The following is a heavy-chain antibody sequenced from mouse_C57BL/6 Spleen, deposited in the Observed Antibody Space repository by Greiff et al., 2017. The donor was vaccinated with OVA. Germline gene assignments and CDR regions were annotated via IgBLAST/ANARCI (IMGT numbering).Heavy chain of an antibody. CDR2: IHPNSGST. V-gene: IGHV1-64*01. CDR3: ASRGEGYFDY. Sequence: QVQLKESGAELVKPGASVKLSCKASGYTFTSYWMHWVKQRPGQGLEWIGMIHPNSGSTNYNEKFKSKATLTVDKSSSTAYMQLSSLTSEDSAVYYCASRGEGYFDYWGQGTTLTVSS. D-gene: IGHD3-1*01. CDR1: GYTFTSYW. J-gene: IGHJ2*01.